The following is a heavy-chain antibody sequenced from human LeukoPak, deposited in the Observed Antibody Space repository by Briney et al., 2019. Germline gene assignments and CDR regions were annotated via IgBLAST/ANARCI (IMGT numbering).Heavy chain of an antibody. D-gene: IGHD3-3*01. CDR2: INHSGST. J-gene: IGHJ4*02. CDR1: GGSFSGYY. Sequence: PSETLSLTCAVYGGSFSGYYWSWIRQPPGKGLEWIGEINHSGSTNYNPSLKSRVTISVDTSKNQFSLKLSSVTAADTAVYYCARSPASKRITIFGVVIGPYFDYWGQGTLVTVSS. CDR3: ARSPASKRITIFGVVIGPYFDY. V-gene: IGHV4-34*01.